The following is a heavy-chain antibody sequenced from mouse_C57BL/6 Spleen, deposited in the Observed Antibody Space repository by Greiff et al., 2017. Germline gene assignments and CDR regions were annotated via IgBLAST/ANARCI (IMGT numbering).Heavy chain of an antibody. CDR1: GYSITSGYY. D-gene: IGHD1-1*01. J-gene: IGHJ4*01. CDR2: ISYDGSN. CDR3: ARDWDYYGSSYDYAMDY. V-gene: IGHV3-6*01. Sequence: EVQLVESGPGLVKPSQSLSLTCSVTGYSITSGYYWNWIRQFPGNKLEWMGYISYDGSNNYNPSLKNRISITRDTSKNQFFLKLNSVTTEDTATYYCARDWDYYGSSYDYAMDYWGQGTSVTVSS.